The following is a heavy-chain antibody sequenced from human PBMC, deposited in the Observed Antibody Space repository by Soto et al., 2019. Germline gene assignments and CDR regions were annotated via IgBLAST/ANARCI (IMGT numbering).Heavy chain of an antibody. CDR2: ISRDGSSK. J-gene: IGHJ4*02. D-gene: IGHD2-8*01. V-gene: IGHV3-30-3*01. Sequence: GGSLRLSCAASGFTFSRYAVRWVRQAPGEGLEWVAVISRDGSSKYYGDSVKGRFTVSRDNSNNTLYLSMTSLRPDDTAVFYCARSRNGAVPDSINFWGQGTLVTVSS. CDR1: GFTFSRYA. CDR3: ARSRNGAVPDSINF.